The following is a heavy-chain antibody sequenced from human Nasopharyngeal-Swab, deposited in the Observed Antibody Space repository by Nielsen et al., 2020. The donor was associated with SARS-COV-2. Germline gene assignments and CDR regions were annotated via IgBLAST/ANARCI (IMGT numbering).Heavy chain of an antibody. CDR1: SYTFTSYG. Sequence: ASVKVSCKASSYTFTSYGISWVRQAPGQGLEWMGWISAYNGNTNYAQKLQGRVTMTTDTSTSTAYMELRSLRSDDTAVYYCARVNLVRYFDWLLKVDYWGQGTLVTVSS. CDR2: ISAYNGNT. V-gene: IGHV1-18*01. D-gene: IGHD3-9*01. CDR3: ARVNLVRYFDWLLKVDY. J-gene: IGHJ4*02.